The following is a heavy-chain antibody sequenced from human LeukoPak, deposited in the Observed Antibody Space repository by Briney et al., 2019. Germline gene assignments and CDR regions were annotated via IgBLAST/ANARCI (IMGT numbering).Heavy chain of an antibody. J-gene: IGHJ6*03. V-gene: IGHV3-48*01. CDR2: ISSSSNTI. Sequence: GGSLRLSCAASGFTFSSYWMHWVRQAPGKGLEWVSYISSSSNTIYYADSVKGRFTISRDNSKNTLYLQMNSLRAEDTAVYYCARDNLYSSSAYYYYYYYMDVWGKGTTVTVSS. CDR3: ARDNLYSSSAYYYYYYYMDV. D-gene: IGHD6-13*01. CDR1: GFTFSSYW.